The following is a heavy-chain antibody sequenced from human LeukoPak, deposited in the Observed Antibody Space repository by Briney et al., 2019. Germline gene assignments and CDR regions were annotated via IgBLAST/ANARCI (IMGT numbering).Heavy chain of an antibody. D-gene: IGHD5-18*01. CDR3: ARGGYVYSYGEGDAFDI. CDR1: GGSFSGYY. V-gene: IGHV4-59*10. J-gene: IGHJ3*02. Sequence: PSETLSLTCAVYGGSFSGYYWSWIRQPAGKGLEWIGRIHTSGSTNYNPSLKSRVTMSVDTSKNQFSLNLSSVTAADTAVYYRARGGYVYSYGEGDAFDIWGQGTMVTVSS. CDR2: IHTSGST.